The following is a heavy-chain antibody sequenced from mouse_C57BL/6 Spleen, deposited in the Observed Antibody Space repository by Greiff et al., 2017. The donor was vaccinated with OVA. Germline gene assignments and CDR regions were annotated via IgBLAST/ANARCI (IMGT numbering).Heavy chain of an antibody. D-gene: IGHD1-1*01. V-gene: IGHV2-5*01. CDR3: AKKRDGSSYVPFAY. CDR1: GFSLTSYG. Sequence: VQLQQSGPGLVQPSQSLSITCTVSGFSLTSYGVHWVRQSPGKGLEWLGVIWRGGSTDYNAAFMSRLSITKDNSKSQVFFKMNSLQADDTAIYYCAKKRDGSSYVPFAYWGQGTLVTVSA. J-gene: IGHJ3*01. CDR2: IWRGGST.